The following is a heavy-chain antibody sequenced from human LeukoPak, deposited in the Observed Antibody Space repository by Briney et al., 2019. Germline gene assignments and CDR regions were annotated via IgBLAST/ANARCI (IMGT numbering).Heavy chain of an antibody. CDR2: IWYDGSNK. D-gene: IGHD3-3*01. CDR1: GFTFSSYG. CDR3: ARQTYYDFWSGYLDAFDI. V-gene: IGHV3-33*01. J-gene: IGHJ3*02. Sequence: PGRSLRLSCAASGFTFSSYGMHWGRQAPGKGLEWVAVIWYDGSNKYYADSVKGRFTISRDNSKNTLYLQMNSLRAEDTAVYYCARQTYYDFWSGYLDAFDIWGQGTMVTVSS.